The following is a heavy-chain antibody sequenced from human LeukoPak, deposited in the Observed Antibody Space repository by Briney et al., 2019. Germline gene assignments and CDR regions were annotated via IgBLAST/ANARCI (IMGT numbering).Heavy chain of an antibody. D-gene: IGHD2-2*01. CDR1: GGSISSYY. CDR2: IYTSGST. J-gene: IGHJ4*02. CDR3: ARQSGDCRSTSCLFDY. V-gene: IGHV4-4*09. Sequence: SETLSLTCTVSGGSISSYYWSWIRQPPGKGLEWIGYIYTSGSTNYNPSLKSRVTISVDTSKNHFSLKLSSVTAADTAVYYCARQSGDCRSTSCLFDYWGQGTLVTVSS.